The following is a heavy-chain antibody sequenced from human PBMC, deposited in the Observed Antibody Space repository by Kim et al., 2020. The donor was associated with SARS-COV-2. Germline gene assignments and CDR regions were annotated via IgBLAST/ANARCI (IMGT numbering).Heavy chain of an antibody. V-gene: IGHV1-8*01. D-gene: IGHD5-18*01. CDR3: ARGGYSYGAIDY. J-gene: IGHJ4*02. Sequence: YERKFLGRVTMTRNTSISTAYMELSSLRSEDTAVYYCARGGYSYGAIDYWGQGTLVTVSS.